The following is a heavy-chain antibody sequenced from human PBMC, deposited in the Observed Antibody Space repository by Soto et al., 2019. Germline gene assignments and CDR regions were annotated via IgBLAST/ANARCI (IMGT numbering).Heavy chain of an antibody. Sequence: SETLSLTCTVSGGSISSYYWSWIRQPPGKGLEWIGYIYYSGSTNYNPSLKSRVSISVDMSKNQFSLKVSSVTAADTAVYYCARGQVVVTANSAFDPWGPGTLVTVSS. D-gene: IGHD2-21*02. V-gene: IGHV4-59*01. J-gene: IGHJ5*02. CDR1: GGSISSYY. CDR2: IYYSGST. CDR3: ARGQVVVTANSAFDP.